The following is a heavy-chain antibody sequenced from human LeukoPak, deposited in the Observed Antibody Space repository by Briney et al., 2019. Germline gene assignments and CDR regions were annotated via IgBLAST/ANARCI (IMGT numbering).Heavy chain of an antibody. Sequence: ETLSLTGTVSGGSISSSSNYGGWIRQPPGKGMGWMGSIYDSGRTYYNPSLKSRVTISVDTSKNQFSLKLSSVTAADTAVYYCARFRVGDYVWGSYRYEVGAFDIWGQGTMVTVSS. CDR1: GGSISSSSNY. CDR2: IYDSGRT. V-gene: IGHV4-39*01. J-gene: IGHJ3*02. D-gene: IGHD3-16*02. CDR3: ARFRVGDYVWGSYRYEVGAFDI.